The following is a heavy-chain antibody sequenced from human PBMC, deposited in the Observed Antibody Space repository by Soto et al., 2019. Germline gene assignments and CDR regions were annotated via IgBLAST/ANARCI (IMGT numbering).Heavy chain of an antibody. J-gene: IGHJ4*02. Sequence: QVLLQESGPGLVQPSGTLSLSCVVSGVSIGSNYYWGWVRQPPGKGLERLGDMSHIGSVNYKTSLKGRVTMSMDKSQNQFSLKLDSMTSADMAVYYCARSLGWYAVDYWGQGTVVSVSS. V-gene: IGHV4-4*02. CDR1: GVSIGSNYY. D-gene: IGHD6-19*01. CDR2: MSHIGSV. CDR3: ARSLGWYAVDY.